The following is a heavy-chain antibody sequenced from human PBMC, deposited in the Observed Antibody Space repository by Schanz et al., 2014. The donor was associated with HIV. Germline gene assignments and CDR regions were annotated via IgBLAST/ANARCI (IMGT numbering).Heavy chain of an antibody. CDR1: GYTFTSYD. V-gene: IGHV1-18*01. D-gene: IGHD5-12*01. CDR2: ISAYKGNT. J-gene: IGHJ4*02. CDR3: ARGAAEMATMTPWRY. Sequence: QVQLVQSGAEVKKPGASVKVSCKASGYTFTSYDINWVRQAPGQGLEWMGWISAYKGNTNYAQKLQGRVTMTTDTSTSTAYMELRSLRSDDTAVYYCARGAAEMATMTPWRYWGQGTLVTVSS.